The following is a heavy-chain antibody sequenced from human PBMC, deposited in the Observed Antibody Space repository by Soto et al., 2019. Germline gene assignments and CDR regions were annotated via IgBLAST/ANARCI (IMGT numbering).Heavy chain of an antibody. Sequence: QVQLQESGSGLVKPSETLSLTCTVSGGSISSYYWSWIRQPPGKGLEWIGYIYYSGSTNYNPSLKGRVTISVDMSKNQFSLKLSSVTAADTAVYYCARDVGYCISTSCYSWFDPWGQGTLVTVSS. J-gene: IGHJ5*02. CDR2: IYYSGST. CDR1: GGSISSYY. D-gene: IGHD2-2*02. V-gene: IGHV4-59*01. CDR3: ARDVGYCISTSCYSWFDP.